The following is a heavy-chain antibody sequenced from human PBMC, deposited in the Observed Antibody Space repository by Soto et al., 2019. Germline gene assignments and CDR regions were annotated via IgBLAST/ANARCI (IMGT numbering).Heavy chain of an antibody. CDR3: ARDSVYGMDV. V-gene: IGHV3-30-3*01. D-gene: IGHD4-17*01. Sequence: QVQLVESGGGVVQPGRSLRLSCAASGFTFSSYAMHWVRQAPGKGLEWVAVISYDGSNKYYADSVKGRFTISRDNSKNALYMKMNSLRAEDTAVYYCARDSVYGMDVWGQGTTVTVSS. CDR1: GFTFSSYA. CDR2: ISYDGSNK. J-gene: IGHJ6*02.